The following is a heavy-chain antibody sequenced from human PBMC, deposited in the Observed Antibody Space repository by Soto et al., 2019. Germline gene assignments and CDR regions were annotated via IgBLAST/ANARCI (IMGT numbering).Heavy chain of an antibody. CDR3: ARASYYYDFWSGYYSGYGMDV. V-gene: IGHV6-1*01. Sequence: SQTLSLTCVISGDSVSSNSAGWNWIRQSPSRGLEWLGRTYYKSKWNNDYALSVKSRITINPDTSKNQFSLHLYSVTPEDTAVYYCARASYYYDFWSGYYSGYGMDVWGQGTTVTVSS. CDR1: GDSVSSNSAG. CDR2: TYYKSKWNN. J-gene: IGHJ6*02. D-gene: IGHD3-3*01.